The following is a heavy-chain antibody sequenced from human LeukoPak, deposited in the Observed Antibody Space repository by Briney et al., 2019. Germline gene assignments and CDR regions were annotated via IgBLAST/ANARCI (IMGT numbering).Heavy chain of an antibody. Sequence: SETLSLTCTVSGGSISSSSYYWGWIRQPPGKGLEWIVSIYYSGSTYYNPSLKSRVTISVDTSKNQFSLKLSSVTAADTAVYYCARHYSSSWYTISQYFQHWGQGTLVTVSS. D-gene: IGHD6-13*01. J-gene: IGHJ1*01. CDR1: GGSISSSSYY. V-gene: IGHV4-39*01. CDR3: ARHYSSSWYTISQYFQH. CDR2: IYYSGST.